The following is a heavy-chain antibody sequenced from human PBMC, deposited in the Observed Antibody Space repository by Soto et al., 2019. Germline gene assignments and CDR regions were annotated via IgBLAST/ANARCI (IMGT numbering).Heavy chain of an antibody. J-gene: IGHJ4*02. V-gene: IGHV3-74*01. Sequence: EVRLVESGGGLVQPGGSLRLSCVVSEFTFSSSWMHWVRQGPGKGLVWVSRINSDGSYINYADSVKGRFTTSRDNAKNLLYLQMSSRRAEDTGLYYCVTGWSEFWGQGTLVTVSS. CDR2: INSDGSYI. CDR1: EFTFSSSW. D-gene: IGHD2-15*01. CDR3: VTGWSEF.